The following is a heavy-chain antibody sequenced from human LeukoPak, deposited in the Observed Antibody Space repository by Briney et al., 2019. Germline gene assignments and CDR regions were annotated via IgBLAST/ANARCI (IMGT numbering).Heavy chain of an antibody. CDR3: ARDGSSQPYFDY. CDR2: INWNGGST. Sequence: GGSLRLSCAASGFTFDDYGMSWVRHAPGKGLEWVSGINWNGGSTGYADSVKGRFTISRDKAKNSLYLQMNSLRAEDTALYYCARDGSSQPYFDYWGQGTLVTVSS. D-gene: IGHD2-15*01. J-gene: IGHJ4*02. V-gene: IGHV3-20*04. CDR1: GFTFDDYG.